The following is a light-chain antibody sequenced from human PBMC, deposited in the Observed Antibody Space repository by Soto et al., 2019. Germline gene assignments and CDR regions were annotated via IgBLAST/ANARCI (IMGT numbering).Light chain of an antibody. CDR2: EVS. CDR3: TSYTSRSTLV. Sequence: QSALTQPASVSGSPGQSITISCTGTSSDVGGYNYVSWYQQHPGKAPKLMIYEVSYRPSGVSNRFSGSKSGNTASLTISGLQAEDEADYHCTSYTSRSTLVFGGGTKLTVL. J-gene: IGLJ3*02. CDR1: SSDVGGYNY. V-gene: IGLV2-14*01.